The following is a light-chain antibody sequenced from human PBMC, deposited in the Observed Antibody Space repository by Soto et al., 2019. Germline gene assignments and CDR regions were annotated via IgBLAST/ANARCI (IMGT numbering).Light chain of an antibody. Sequence: CTGTSSDVGGYNYVSWYQQHPGKAPKLMIYEVSNRPSGVSNRFSGSKSGNTASLTISGLQAEDEADYYCSSYTSSSIDYVFGTGTKVTVL. V-gene: IGLV2-14*01. CDR1: SSDVGGYNY. CDR3: SSYTSSSIDYV. J-gene: IGLJ1*01. CDR2: EVS.